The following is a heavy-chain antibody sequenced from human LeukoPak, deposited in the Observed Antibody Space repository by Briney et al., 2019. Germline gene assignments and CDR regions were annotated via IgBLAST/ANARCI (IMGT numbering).Heavy chain of an antibody. CDR1: GFIFNNSW. J-gene: IGHJ4*02. CDR3: AKDHSKAAAGSDY. V-gene: IGHV3-7*01. CDR2: IKQDGSEK. Sequence: GGSLRLSCAAPGFIFNNSWMTWVRQAPGKGLEWVANIKQDGSEKFYVDSVKGRFTISRDNAKNSLYLQMNSLRAEDTAVYYCAKDHSKAAAGSDYWGQGTLVTVSS. D-gene: IGHD6-13*01.